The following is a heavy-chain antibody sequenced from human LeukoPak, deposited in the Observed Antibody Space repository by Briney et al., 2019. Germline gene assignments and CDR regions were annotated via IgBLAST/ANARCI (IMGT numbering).Heavy chain of an antibody. V-gene: IGHV3-7*01. J-gene: IGHJ6*03. CDR2: IGEDGSEK. CDR3: ARLNYDFWSGVWEGYYMDV. Sequence: GGSLRLSCVGSGFTFSTYWMSWFRQAPGKGLEWVAHIGEDGSEKYYVDSVKGRFTISRDNAKNSLYLQVNSLRAEDTAVYYCARLNYDFWSGVWEGYYMDVWGKGTTVTVSS. D-gene: IGHD3-3*01. CDR1: GFTFSTYW.